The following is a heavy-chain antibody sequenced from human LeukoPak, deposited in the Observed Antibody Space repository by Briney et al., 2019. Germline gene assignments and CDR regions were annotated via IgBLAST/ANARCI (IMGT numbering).Heavy chain of an antibody. CDR3: ARDLWFGETHY. CDR1: GFTFSSYE. Sequence: GGSLRLSCAASGFTFSSYEMNWVRQAPGKGLEWVSYISSSGSVIYYADSVKGRFTISRDNAKNSLYLQMNSLRAEDTALYYCARDLWFGETHYWGQGTLVTVPS. J-gene: IGHJ4*02. D-gene: IGHD3-10*01. CDR2: ISSSGSVI. V-gene: IGHV3-48*03.